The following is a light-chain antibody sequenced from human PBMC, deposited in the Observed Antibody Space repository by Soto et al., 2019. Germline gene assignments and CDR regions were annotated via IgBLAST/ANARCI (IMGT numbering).Light chain of an antibody. J-gene: IGLJ3*02. V-gene: IGLV2-14*01. CDR1: SSDVGVYNY. CDR2: EVS. CDR3: NSYTTSSTLV. Sequence: QSALTQPASVSGSPGQSITISCTGTSSDVGVYNYVSWYQQHPGKAPKLMIYEVSNRPSGVSNRFSGSKSGNTASLTISGLRAEDEADYYCNSYTTSSTLVFGGGTQLTVL.